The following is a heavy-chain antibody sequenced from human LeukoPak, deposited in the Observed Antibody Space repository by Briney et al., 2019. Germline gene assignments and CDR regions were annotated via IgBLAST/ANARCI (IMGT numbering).Heavy chain of an antibody. CDR1: GGSISSYY. J-gene: IGHJ6*03. Sequence: SETLSLTCTVSGGSISSYYWSWIRQPPGKGLEWIGYIYYSGSTNYNPSLKSRVIISVDTSKNQFSLKLSSVTAADTAVYYCARHKMVRGIGYYYYMDVWGKGTTVTISS. CDR2: IYYSGST. V-gene: IGHV4-59*08. D-gene: IGHD3-10*01. CDR3: ARHKMVRGIGYYYYMDV.